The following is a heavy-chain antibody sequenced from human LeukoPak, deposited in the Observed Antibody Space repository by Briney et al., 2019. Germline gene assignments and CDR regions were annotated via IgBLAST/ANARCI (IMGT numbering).Heavy chain of an antibody. CDR2: IYYSGSI. V-gene: IGHV4-39*01. CDR1: GGSISSSSYY. Sequence: SETLSLTCTVSGGSISSSSYYWGWIRQPPGKGLEWIGSIYYSGSIYSNPSLKSRVTISVDTSKNQFSLKLSSVTAADTAVYYCARQEVKQWLVESGGNWFDPWGQGTLVTVSS. D-gene: IGHD6-19*01. J-gene: IGHJ5*02. CDR3: ARQEVKQWLVESGGNWFDP.